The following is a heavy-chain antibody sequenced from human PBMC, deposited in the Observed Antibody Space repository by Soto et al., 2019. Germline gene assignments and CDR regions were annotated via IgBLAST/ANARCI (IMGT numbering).Heavy chain of an antibody. D-gene: IGHD6-19*01. CDR2: ISAYNGNT. V-gene: IGHV1-18*01. J-gene: IGHJ6*02. Sequence: GASVKVSCKASGYTFTIYAISWVRQAPGQGLEWMGWISAYNGNTNYAQKLQGRVTMTTDTSTITAYMELRSLRFDDTAVYYCARDIRDGAANGYSSGWQYFYGMDVWGQGTTVTVSS. CDR3: ARDIRDGAANGYSSGWQYFYGMDV. CDR1: GYTFTIYA.